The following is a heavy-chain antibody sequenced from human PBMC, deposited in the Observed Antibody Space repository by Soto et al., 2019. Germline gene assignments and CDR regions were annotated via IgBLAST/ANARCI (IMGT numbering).Heavy chain of an antibody. J-gene: IGHJ5*02. Sequence: QVQLQESGPGLVKPSGTLSLTCAVSGGSISSSNWWSWVRQPQGKGLKWIGEIYHSESTNYNPSLKSRVTISVDKSKNQFSLKLSPVTAADTAVYYCARAYDYSSNWCDPWGQGTRVTVSS. CDR2: IYHSEST. CDR1: GGSISSSNW. D-gene: IGHD4-4*01. CDR3: ARAYDYSSNWCDP. V-gene: IGHV4-4*02.